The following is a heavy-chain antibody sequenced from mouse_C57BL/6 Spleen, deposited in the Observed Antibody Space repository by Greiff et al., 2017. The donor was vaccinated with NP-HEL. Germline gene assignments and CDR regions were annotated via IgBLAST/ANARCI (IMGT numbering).Heavy chain of an antibody. CDR2: IHPNSGST. CDR1: GYTFTSYW. J-gene: IGHJ4*01. V-gene: IGHV1-64*01. CDR3: ARGDYYAMDY. Sequence: QVQLQQPGAELVKPGASVKLSCKASGYTFTSYWMHWVKQRPGQGLEWIGMIHPNSGSTNYNEKFKSQATLTVDKSSSTAYMQLSSLTSEDSAVYYCARGDYYAMDYWGQGTSVTVSS.